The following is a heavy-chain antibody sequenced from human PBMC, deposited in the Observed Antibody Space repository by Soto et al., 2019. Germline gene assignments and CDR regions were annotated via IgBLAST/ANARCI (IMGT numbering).Heavy chain of an antibody. V-gene: IGHV2-5*02. D-gene: IGHD3-10*01. CDR3: AHHPYYGLGSYSFDY. CDR2: IYWDDDK. CDR1: GFSLTTSGVG. J-gene: IGHJ4*02. Sequence: QITLKESGPTLVRPTQTLTLTCTFSGFSLTTSGVGVGWIRQPPGKALEWLAVIYWDDDKRYSSSLKSRLTNTKDPSKYQGVLTMTNMDPVDTATYYCAHHPYYGLGSYSFDYWGQGTLVTVSS.